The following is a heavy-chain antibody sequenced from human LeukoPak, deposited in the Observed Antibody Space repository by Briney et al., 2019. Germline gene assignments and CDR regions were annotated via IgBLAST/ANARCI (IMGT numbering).Heavy chain of an antibody. CDR3: ARMIVVVPAAIGPSFDY. V-gene: IGHV4-61*01. CDR2: IYYSGST. Sequence: SETLSLTCTVSGYSISSGYYWGWIRQPPGKGLEWIGYIYYSGSTNYNPSLKSRVTISVDTSKNQFSLKLSSVTAADTAVYYCARMIVVVPAAIGPSFDYWGQGTLVTVSS. J-gene: IGHJ4*02. D-gene: IGHD2-2*01. CDR1: GYSISSGYY.